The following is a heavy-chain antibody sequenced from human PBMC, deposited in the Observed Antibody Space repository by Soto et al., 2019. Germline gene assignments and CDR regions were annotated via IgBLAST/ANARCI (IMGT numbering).Heavy chain of an antibody. CDR2: ISGSGGST. Sequence: PGGSLRLSCAASGFTFSSYAMSWVRQAPGKGLEWVSAISGSGGSTYYADSVKGRFTISRDNSKNTLYLQMNSLRAEDTAVYYCANQAATVTRNYYYYYMDVWGKGTTVTVSS. V-gene: IGHV3-23*01. D-gene: IGHD4-17*01. J-gene: IGHJ6*03. CDR3: ANQAATVTRNYYYYYMDV. CDR1: GFTFSSYA.